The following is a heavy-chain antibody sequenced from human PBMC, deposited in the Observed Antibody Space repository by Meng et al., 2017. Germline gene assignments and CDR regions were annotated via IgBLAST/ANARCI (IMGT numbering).Heavy chain of an antibody. V-gene: IGHV7-4-1*02. CDR1: GYTFSTNV. J-gene: IGHJ4*02. CDR2: INTKTGKP. D-gene: IGHD6-19*01. CDR3: ARAHSSGWYSFFDY. Sequence: QVQLVESGYDLKEPGASVKVSCKASGYTFSTNVMNWVRQAPGQGLEWMGWINTKTGKPTYAQGFTGRLAFSLDTSASTAFLQINSLKAEDTAVYYCARAHSSGWYSFFDYWGQGTLVTVSS.